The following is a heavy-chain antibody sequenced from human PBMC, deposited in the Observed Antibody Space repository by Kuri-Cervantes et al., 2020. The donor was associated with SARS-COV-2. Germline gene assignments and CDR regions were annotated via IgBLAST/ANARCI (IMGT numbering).Heavy chain of an antibody. CDR3: ARGDYYGSGDAFDI. D-gene: IGHD3-10*01. Sequence: SETLSLTCTVSGYSISSGYYRGWIRQPPGKGLEWIGSIYHSGSTYYNPSLKSRVTISVDTSKNQFSLKLSSVTAADTAVYYCARGDYYGSGDAFDIWGQGTMVTVSS. CDR2: IYHSGST. V-gene: IGHV4-38-2*02. J-gene: IGHJ3*02. CDR1: GYSISSGYY.